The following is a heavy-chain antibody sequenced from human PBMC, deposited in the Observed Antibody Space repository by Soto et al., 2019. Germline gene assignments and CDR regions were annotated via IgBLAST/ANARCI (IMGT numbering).Heavy chain of an antibody. CDR2: INPSGGST. Sequence: ASVKVSCKASGYTFTSYYIHRVRQAPGQGLEWMGIINPSGGSTSYAQKFQGRVTVTRDTSTRTVYMELSSLRSGDTAVFYCARSFVDSSGSPIDYWGQGTLVTVSS. CDR1: GYTFTSYY. V-gene: IGHV1-46*01. D-gene: IGHD3-22*01. J-gene: IGHJ4*02. CDR3: ARSFVDSSGSPIDY.